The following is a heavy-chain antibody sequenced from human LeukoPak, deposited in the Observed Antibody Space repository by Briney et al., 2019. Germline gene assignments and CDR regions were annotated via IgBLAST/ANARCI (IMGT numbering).Heavy chain of an antibody. CDR1: GFTFSSYA. J-gene: IGHJ4*02. CDR3: AKVERDTYDSSGYYFY. CDR2: ISGSGGRT. V-gene: IGHV3-23*01. D-gene: IGHD3-22*01. Sequence: GGSLRLSCAGSGFTFSSYAMNWVRQAPGKGLEWVSGISGSGGRTYYADSVKGRFTISRDNSKNTLYLQMNSLRAEDTAVYYCAKVERDTYDSSGYYFYWGQGTLVTVSS.